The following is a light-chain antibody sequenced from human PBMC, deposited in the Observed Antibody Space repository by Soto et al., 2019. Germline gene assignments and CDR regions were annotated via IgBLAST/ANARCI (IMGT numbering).Light chain of an antibody. Sequence: EIQMTQSPPTLAASIGERVTITCRASRTISSSLAWYQQKAGQAPKLLIYGASSLESGVPSRFSGTGSGTEFTLTISRLQPDDFATYYCHQYKSYSPYTFGQGTKVDIK. V-gene: IGKV1-5*01. J-gene: IGKJ2*01. CDR3: HQYKSYSPYT. CDR1: RTISSS. CDR2: GAS.